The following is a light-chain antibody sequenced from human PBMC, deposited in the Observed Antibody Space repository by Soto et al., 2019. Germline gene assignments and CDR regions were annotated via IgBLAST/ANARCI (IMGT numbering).Light chain of an antibody. CDR3: SSYTGSSTLV. V-gene: IGLV2-14*01. Sequence: QSALTQPASVSGSPGQSITFSCTGTSSDVGGYNYVSWYQQYPGKAPKLMIYDVSNRPSGVSNRFSGSKSGNTASLTISGLQAEDEADYYCSSYTGSSTLVFGGGTKLTVL. CDR1: SSDVGGYNY. J-gene: IGLJ2*01. CDR2: DVS.